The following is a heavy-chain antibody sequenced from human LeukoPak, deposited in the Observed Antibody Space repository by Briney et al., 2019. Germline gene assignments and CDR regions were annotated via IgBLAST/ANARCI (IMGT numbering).Heavy chain of an antibody. CDR3: AKDRGYGGNLYYFDY. CDR2: ISGSGGST. J-gene: IGHJ4*02. D-gene: IGHD4-23*01. CDR1: GFTFSSYA. V-gene: IGHV3-23*01. Sequence: PGGPLRLSCAASGFTFSSYAMSWVRQAPGKGLEWVSAISGSGGSTYYADSVKGRFTISRDNSKNTLYLQMNSLRAEDTAVYYCAKDRGYGGNLYYFDYWGQGTLVTVSS.